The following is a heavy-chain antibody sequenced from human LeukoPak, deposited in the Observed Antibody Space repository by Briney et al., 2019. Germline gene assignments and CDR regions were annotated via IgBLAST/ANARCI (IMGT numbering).Heavy chain of an antibody. J-gene: IGHJ4*02. Sequence: SETLSLTCAVSGYSISSGYYWGWLRQPPGKGLEWIGSIYHSGSTYYNPSLKSRVTISVDTSKNQFSLKLSSVTAADTAVYYCARLTRGIFGLLNRKGFDYWGQGTLVTVSS. CDR3: ARLTRGIFGLLNRKGFDY. D-gene: IGHD3/OR15-3a*01. CDR2: IYHSGST. CDR1: GYSISSGYY. V-gene: IGHV4-38-2*01.